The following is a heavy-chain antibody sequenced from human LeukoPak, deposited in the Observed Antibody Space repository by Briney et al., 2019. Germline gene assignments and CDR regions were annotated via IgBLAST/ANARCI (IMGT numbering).Heavy chain of an antibody. CDR3: ARGEVYYYG. CDR1: GDSISPYY. J-gene: IGHJ4*02. D-gene: IGHD3-10*01. CDR2: IYYTGST. Sequence: SETLSLTCTVSGDSISPYYWSWIRQPPGKGLEWIGYIYYTGSTNYNPSLKSRVTISVDTSNNHFSLKLSSVTAADTAVYYCARGEVYYYGWGQGTLVTVSS. V-gene: IGHV4-59*01.